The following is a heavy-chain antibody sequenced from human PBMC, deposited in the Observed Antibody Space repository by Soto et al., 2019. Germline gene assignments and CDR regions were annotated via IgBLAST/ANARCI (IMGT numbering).Heavy chain of an antibody. CDR1: GFAFRNYG. D-gene: IGHD3-10*01. J-gene: IGHJ4*02. V-gene: IGHV3-30*18. Sequence: GSLRLSCAASGFAFRNYGMHWVRQAPGKGLEWVAVISYDGKNRNYADSVKGRFTISRDNSRNTLYLQMNSLRPEDTAVYYCAKGNYGLAPRPEIDNWGQGTLVTVSS. CDR3: AKGNYGLAPRPEIDN. CDR2: ISYDGKNR.